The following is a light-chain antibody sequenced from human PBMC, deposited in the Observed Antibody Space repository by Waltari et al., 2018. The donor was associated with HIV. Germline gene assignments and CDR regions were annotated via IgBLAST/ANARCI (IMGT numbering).Light chain of an antibody. Sequence: QLLLTQSPSASASLGASVRLTCTLSNGHSDYAITWHQQQPEKGPRFLMRLNSDGSHNKGDGISDRFSGSSSGAERYLTISSLQAEDEGDYHCQTWGAGIQVFGGVTKLTVL. CDR3: QTWGAGIQV. CDR1: NGHSDYA. J-gene: IGLJ2*01. CDR2: LNSDGSH. V-gene: IGLV4-69*01.